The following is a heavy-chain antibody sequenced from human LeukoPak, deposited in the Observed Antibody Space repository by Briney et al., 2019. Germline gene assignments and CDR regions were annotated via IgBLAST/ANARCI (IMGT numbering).Heavy chain of an antibody. V-gene: IGHV1-46*01. J-gene: IGHJ4*02. Sequence: ASVKVSCKTSGYTFIHYYMHWVRQASGEGFEWMGIVDPSGDIATYAQKFQGRVTITADESTSTAYMELSSLRSEDTAVYYCARGGPNQEFDYWGQGTLVTVSS. CDR1: GYTFIHYY. CDR3: ARGGPNQEFDY. CDR2: VDPSGDIA. D-gene: IGHD1-14*01.